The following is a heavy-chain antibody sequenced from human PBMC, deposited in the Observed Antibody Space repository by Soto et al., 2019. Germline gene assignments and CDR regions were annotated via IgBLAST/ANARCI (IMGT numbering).Heavy chain of an antibody. D-gene: IGHD5-12*01. CDR3: AREGGGFSGYDGGLDV. CDR1: GGSISSYY. V-gene: IGHV4-59*01. J-gene: IGHJ6*02. Sequence: QVQLQESGPGLVKPSETLSLTCTVSGGSISSYYWSWIRQAPGKGLEWIGYINYSGSTIYNPSLKSRVTISVDTSKNQLSLKLSSVTAADTAVYYCAREGGGFSGYDGGLDVWGQGTTVTVSS. CDR2: INYSGST.